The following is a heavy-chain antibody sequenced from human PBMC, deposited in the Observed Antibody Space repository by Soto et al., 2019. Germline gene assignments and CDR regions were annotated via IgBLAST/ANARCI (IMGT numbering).Heavy chain of an antibody. CDR1: GFTFSDYY. CDR2: ISSSGSTI. Sequence: PGGSLRLSCAASGFTFSDYYMSWIRQAPGKGLEWVSYISSSGSTIYYADSVKGRFTISRDNAKNSLYLQMNSLRAEGTAVYYCARAAGINYYYYYMDVWGKGTTVTVSS. J-gene: IGHJ6*03. D-gene: IGHD6-13*01. V-gene: IGHV3-11*01. CDR3: ARAAGINYYYYYMDV.